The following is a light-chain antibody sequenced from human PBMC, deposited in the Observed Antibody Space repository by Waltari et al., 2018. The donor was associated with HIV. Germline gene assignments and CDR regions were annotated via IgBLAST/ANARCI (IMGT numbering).Light chain of an antibody. CDR1: SSNIGSNT. V-gene: IGLV1-44*01. CDR3: AAWDDSLNGYV. Sequence: QSVLTQPPSTSGAPGQTVTISCSGSSSNIGSNTVNWYQKLPGTAPRLLIFVNGRRPSGGPDRFSGSKSGTSASLAISRLQSEDDGDYFRAAWDDSLNGYVFGTGTKVIV. CDR2: VNG. J-gene: IGLJ1*01.